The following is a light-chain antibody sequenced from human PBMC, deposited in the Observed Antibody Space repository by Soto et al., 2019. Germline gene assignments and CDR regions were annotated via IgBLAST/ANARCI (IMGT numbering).Light chain of an antibody. CDR3: SSYTSSRTWL. CDR1: SSDVGAYNY. CDR2: EVS. Sequence: QSALTQPASVSGSPGQSITISCTGTSSDVGAYNYVSWYQQHPGKAPKLMIYEVSNRPSGVSNRFSGSKSANTASLTISGLQAGDEADYYCSSYTSSRTWLFGGGTKRTVL. V-gene: IGLV2-14*03. J-gene: IGLJ3*02.